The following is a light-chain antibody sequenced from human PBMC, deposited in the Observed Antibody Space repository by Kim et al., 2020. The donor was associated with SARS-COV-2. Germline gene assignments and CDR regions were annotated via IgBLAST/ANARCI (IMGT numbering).Light chain of an antibody. Sequence: VSPGERATLSCRASQSVSSNLAWYQQKPGQAPRLLIYAASTRATGFPARFSASGSGTEFKLTISSLQSEDFAVYYCQQYNNWPLTFGGGTKVDIK. J-gene: IGKJ4*01. CDR3: QQYNNWPLT. CDR1: QSVSSN. V-gene: IGKV3-15*01. CDR2: AAS.